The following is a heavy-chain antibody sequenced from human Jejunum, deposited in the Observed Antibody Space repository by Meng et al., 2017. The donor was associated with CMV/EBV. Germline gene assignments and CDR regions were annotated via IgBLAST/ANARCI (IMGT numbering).Heavy chain of an antibody. V-gene: IGHV1-2*06. Sequence: TFTDYYIHWVRQAPGQGLEWVGRLSPNSGDRHYAQKFQGRVTLTRDTSTSTAYMELRRLISDDTAVYYCGKIGYCISGRCPSDDFFDYWGQGTLVTVSS. J-gene: IGHJ4*02. CDR2: LSPNSGDR. D-gene: IGHD2-15*01. CDR1: TFTDYY. CDR3: GKIGYCISGRCPSDDFFDY.